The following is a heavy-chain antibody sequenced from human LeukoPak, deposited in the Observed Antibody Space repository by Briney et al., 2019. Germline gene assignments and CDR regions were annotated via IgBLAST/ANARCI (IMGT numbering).Heavy chain of an antibody. D-gene: IGHD5-24*01. J-gene: IGHJ4*02. CDR3: AKKSRDGYNPFDY. CDR2: ISSGGESP. CDR1: GFIFSRYA. Sequence: RGSLRLSYAASGFIFSRYAMSWVRQAPGKGLEWVCGISSGGESPYYADSVRGRFAISRDNSKNTLYLEINSLRAEDTAVYSCAKKSRDGYNPFDYLGQGTLVTVSS. V-gene: IGHV3-23*01.